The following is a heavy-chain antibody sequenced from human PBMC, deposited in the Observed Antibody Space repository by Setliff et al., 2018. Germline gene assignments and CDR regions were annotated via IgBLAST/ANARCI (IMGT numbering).Heavy chain of an antibody. D-gene: IGHD3-10*01. Sequence: ASVKVSCKASGHTLATYYSHWMRQAPGQGLEWLGMTNPSGDYTGYAQKFQGRVTITRNTSISTAYMELSSLRSEDTAVYYCARNYYGSGSYYLKVVYYYYGMDVWGQGTTVTVSS. CDR1: GHTLATYY. CDR2: TNPSGDYT. J-gene: IGHJ6*02. V-gene: IGHV1-8*03. CDR3: ARNYYGSGSYYLKVVYYYYGMDV.